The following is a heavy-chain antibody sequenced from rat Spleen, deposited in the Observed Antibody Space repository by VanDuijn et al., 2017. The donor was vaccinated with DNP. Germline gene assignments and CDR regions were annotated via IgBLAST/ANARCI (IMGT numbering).Heavy chain of an antibody. Sequence: EVQLVESGGGLVQPGRSLTLSCTASGFTFSDYNMAWVRQSPKKGLEWVAAITSSGGSTYYPDSVKGRFTISRDDAKSSLYLQMNSLRSEDTATYYCARGSGTYYWYFDFWGPGTMVTVSS. D-gene: IGHD5-1*01. CDR2: ITSSGGST. V-gene: IGHV5-7*01. CDR3: ARGSGTYYWYFDF. CDR1: GFTFSDYN. J-gene: IGHJ1*01.